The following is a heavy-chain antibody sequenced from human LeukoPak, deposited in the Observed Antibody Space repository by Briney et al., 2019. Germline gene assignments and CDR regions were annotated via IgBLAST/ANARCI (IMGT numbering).Heavy chain of an antibody. CDR2: IRCDGSNK. J-gene: IGHJ4*02. V-gene: IGHV3-30*02. D-gene: IGHD3-3*01. CDR3: AKDGVGDFRSGRRDY. CDR1: GFTFSSYG. Sequence: GGSLRLSCAASGFTFSSYGMHWVRQAPGKGLEGVAFIRCDGSNKYYADSVKGRFTISRDNSKNTLYLQMNSLRAEDTAVYYCAKDGVGDFRSGRRDYWGQGTLVTVSS.